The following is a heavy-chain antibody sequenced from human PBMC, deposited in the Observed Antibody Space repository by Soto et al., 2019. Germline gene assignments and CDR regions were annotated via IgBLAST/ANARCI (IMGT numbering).Heavy chain of an antibody. CDR1: GYSFRNNW. J-gene: IGHJ6*02. CDR3: ARARDGPYYYYYYGMDV. V-gene: IGHV5-10-1*01. Sequence: GESLKISCKGSGYSFRNNWITWVRQMPGEGLEWMGRIDLSDSYKSYSPSFQGHVSISADKSISTAYLQWSSLKASDTAMYYCARARDGPYYYYYYGMDVWGQGTTVTVSS. CDR2: IDLSDSYK.